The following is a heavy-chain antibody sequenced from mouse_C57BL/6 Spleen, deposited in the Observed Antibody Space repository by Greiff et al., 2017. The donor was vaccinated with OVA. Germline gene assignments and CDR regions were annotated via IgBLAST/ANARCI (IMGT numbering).Heavy chain of an antibody. CDR2: IYPRSGNT. D-gene: IGHD1-1*01. V-gene: IGHV1-81*01. Sequence: VMLVESGAELARPGASVKLSCKASGYTFTSYGISWVKQRTGQGLEWIGEIYPRSGNTYYNEKFKGKATLTADKSSSTAYMELRSLTSEDSAVYFCASITRDYYAMDYWGQGTSVTVSS. J-gene: IGHJ4*01. CDR1: GYTFTSYG. CDR3: ASITRDYYAMDY.